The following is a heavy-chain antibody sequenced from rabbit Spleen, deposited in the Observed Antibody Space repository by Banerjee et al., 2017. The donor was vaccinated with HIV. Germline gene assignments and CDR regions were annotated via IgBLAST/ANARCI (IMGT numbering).Heavy chain of an antibody. V-gene: IGHV1S47*01. D-gene: IGHD7-1*01. Sequence: QEQLEESGGGLVKPEGSLTLTCKASGFFFSDRDVMCWVRQAPGKGLEWIGYIDPVFGITYYANWVNGRFTIPSHNAQNTLFLQLNSLTVADTATYFCARDSGANSVGYGTGFSLWGPGTLVTVS. J-gene: IGHJ4*01. CDR3: ARDSGANSVGYGTGFSL. CDR1: GFFFSDRDV. CDR2: IDPVFGIT.